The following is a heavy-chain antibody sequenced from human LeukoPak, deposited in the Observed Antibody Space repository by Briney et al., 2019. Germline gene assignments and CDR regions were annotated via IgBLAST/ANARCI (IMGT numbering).Heavy chain of an antibody. Sequence: GESLKISRKGSGYSFTSYWIGWVRQMPGKGLEWMGIIYPGDSDTRYSPSFQGQVTISADKSISTAYLQWSSLKASDTAMYYCARHRWSGGSQGAFDIWGQGTMVTVSS. CDR1: GYSFTSYW. CDR3: ARHRWSGGSQGAFDI. D-gene: IGHD3-16*01. CDR2: IYPGDSDT. J-gene: IGHJ3*02. V-gene: IGHV5-51*01.